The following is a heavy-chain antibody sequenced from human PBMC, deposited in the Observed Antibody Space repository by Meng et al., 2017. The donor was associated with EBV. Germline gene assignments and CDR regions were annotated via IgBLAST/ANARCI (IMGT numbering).Heavy chain of an antibody. J-gene: IGHJ5*02. CDR3: ARPFPSWQSPRLDPFGA. CDR1: GASISSFYY. CDR2: VHYTGST. D-gene: IGHD6-19*01. Sequence: QLQLRESGPGQVKPSEALSLTCTSPGASISSFYYWGWLRQPPGRGLEWSGSVHYTGSTYYSPSLKSRVTVSVDTSKNQFSLRLTSVTAADTAVYYCARPFPSWQSPRLDPFGAWGQGTLVTVSS. V-gene: IGHV4-39*01.